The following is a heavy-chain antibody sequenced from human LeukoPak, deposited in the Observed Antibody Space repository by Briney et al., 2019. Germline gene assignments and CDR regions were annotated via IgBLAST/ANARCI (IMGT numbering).Heavy chain of an antibody. CDR3: ARGVVVTAIYYYYGMDV. J-gene: IGHJ6*02. V-gene: IGHV3-72*01. D-gene: IGHD2-21*02. CDR1: GFTFSDHY. CDR2: TRNKANSYTT. Sequence: GGSLRLSCAASGFTFSDHYMDWVRQAPGKGLEWVGRTRNKANSYTTEYAASVKGRFTISRDDSKNSLYLQMNSLKTEDTAVYYCARGVVVTAIYYYYGMDVWGQGTTVTVSS.